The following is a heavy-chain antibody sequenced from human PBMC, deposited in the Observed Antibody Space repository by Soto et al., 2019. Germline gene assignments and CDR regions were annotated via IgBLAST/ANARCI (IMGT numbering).Heavy chain of an antibody. Sequence: QVQLVESGGGVVQPGRSLRLSCAASGFTFSSYAMHWVRQAPGKGLEWVAVISYDGSNKYYADSVKGRFTISRDNSKNTLYLQMNSLRAEDTAVYYCARGGSWWELPPWGQGTLVTVSS. CDR2: ISYDGSNK. J-gene: IGHJ5*02. D-gene: IGHD1-26*01. V-gene: IGHV3-30-3*01. CDR1: GFTFSSYA. CDR3: ARGGSWWELPP.